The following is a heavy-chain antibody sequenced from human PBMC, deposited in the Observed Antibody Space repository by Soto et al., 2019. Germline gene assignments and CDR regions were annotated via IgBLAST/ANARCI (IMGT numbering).Heavy chain of an antibody. Sequence: PSETLSLTCTVSGGSISSGDYYWSWIRQPPGKGLEWIGYIYYSGSTYYNPSLKSRVTISVDTSKNQFSLKLSSVTAADTAVYYCAREGGYYDSSGYYYSWFDPWGQGTLVTVSP. V-gene: IGHV4-30-4*01. CDR1: GGSISSGDYY. CDR3: AREGGYYDSSGYYYSWFDP. CDR2: IYYSGST. J-gene: IGHJ5*02. D-gene: IGHD3-22*01.